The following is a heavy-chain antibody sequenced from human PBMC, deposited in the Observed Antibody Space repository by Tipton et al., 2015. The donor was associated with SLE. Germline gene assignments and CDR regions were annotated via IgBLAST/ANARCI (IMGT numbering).Heavy chain of an antibody. D-gene: IGHD6-13*01. CDR1: GGSMTSSDYY. Sequence: TLSLTCTVSGGSMTSSDYYWGWIRQPPGKGLEWIGNICYTGSTYYNPSLRSRVTISIDTSKSHFSLKLTSVTATDTAVYYCVRHVPSSSPPLSGYMDVWGKGTTVTVSS. CDR3: VRHVPSSSPPLSGYMDV. CDR2: ICYTGST. V-gene: IGHV4-39*01. J-gene: IGHJ6*03.